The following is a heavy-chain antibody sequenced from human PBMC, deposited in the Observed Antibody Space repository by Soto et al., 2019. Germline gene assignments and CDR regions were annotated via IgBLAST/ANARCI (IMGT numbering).Heavy chain of an antibody. J-gene: IGHJ4*02. CDR2: IYHSGTT. CDR3: ASLRGNDFAY. D-gene: IGHD1-1*01. V-gene: IGHV4-59*01. CDR1: GGSISSNY. Sequence: QVQLQESGPGQVKPSETLSLTCTVSGGSISSNYWSWIRQPPGKGLEWIGNIYHSGTTNYSPSLKSRVIMSVDTSKNQFSLKLTSVTAADTAVYYCASLRGNDFAYWGQGTLVTVSS.